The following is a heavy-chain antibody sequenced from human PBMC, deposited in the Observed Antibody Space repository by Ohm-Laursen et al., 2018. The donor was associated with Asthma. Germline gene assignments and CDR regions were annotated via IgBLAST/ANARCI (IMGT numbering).Heavy chain of an antibody. CDR3: ARVLSYYDHSSYYDRIDY. V-gene: IGHV1-18*04. CDR2: ISAYNGNT. D-gene: IGHD3-22*01. J-gene: IGHJ4*02. Sequence: SVKVSCKASGYTFTSYGISWVRQAPGQGLEWMGWISAYNGNTNYAQKLQGRVTVTTDTSTSTAYMELRSLRSDDTAVYYCARVLSYYDHSSYYDRIDYWGQGSLVTVSS. CDR1: GYTFTSYG.